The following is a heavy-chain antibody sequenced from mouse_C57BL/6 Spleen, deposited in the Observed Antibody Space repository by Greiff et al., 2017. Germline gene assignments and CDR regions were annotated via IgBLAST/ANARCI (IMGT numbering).Heavy chain of an antibody. CDR1: GYTFTSYW. Sequence: QVQLQQPGAELVKPGASVKMSCKASGYTFTSYWLTWVQQRPGQGLEWIGVIYPGSGSTNYNEQFKSKATLTVDTSSSTAYMQLSSLTSEDTAVYYCAKGDYYGNAAWFAYWGQGTLVTVSA. CDR2: IYPGSGST. D-gene: IGHD2-1*01. V-gene: IGHV1-55*01. J-gene: IGHJ3*01. CDR3: AKGDYYGNAAWFAY.